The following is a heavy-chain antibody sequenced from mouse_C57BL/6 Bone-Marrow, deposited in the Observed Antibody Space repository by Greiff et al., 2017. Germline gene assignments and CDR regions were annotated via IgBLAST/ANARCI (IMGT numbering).Heavy chain of an antibody. CDR2: IDPETGGT. D-gene: IGHD2-4*01. Sequence: VKLMESGAELVRPGASVTLSCKASGYTFTDYEMHWVKQTPVHGLEWIGAIDPETGGTAYNQKFKGKAILTADKSSSTAYMELRSLTSEDSAVYYCTRGDYDGGYYYAMDYWGQGTSVTVSS. V-gene: IGHV1-15*01. CDR3: TRGDYDGGYYYAMDY. CDR1: GYTFTDYE. J-gene: IGHJ4*01.